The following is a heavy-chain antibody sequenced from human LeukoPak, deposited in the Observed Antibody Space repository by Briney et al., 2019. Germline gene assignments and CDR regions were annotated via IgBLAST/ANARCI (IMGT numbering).Heavy chain of an antibody. CDR1: GYTFTSSG. D-gene: IGHD1-26*01. Sequence: ASVKVSCKASGYTFTSSGISWVRQAPGQGLEWMGWISAYNGNTNYAQKLQGRVTMTTDTSTSTAYMELRSLRSDDTAVYYCARVRTLYSGSPNPSHFDYWGQGTLVTVSS. CDR2: ISAYNGNT. J-gene: IGHJ4*02. CDR3: ARVRTLYSGSPNPSHFDY. V-gene: IGHV1-18*01.